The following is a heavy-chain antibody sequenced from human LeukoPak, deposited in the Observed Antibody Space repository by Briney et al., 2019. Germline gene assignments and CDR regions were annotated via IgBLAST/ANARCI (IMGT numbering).Heavy chain of an antibody. CDR2: INHSGST. D-gene: IGHD4-17*01. J-gene: IGHJ6*04. V-gene: IGHV4-34*01. CDR3: ARSDYGDSYYYYYYGMDV. CDR1: GGSFSGYY. Sequence: SETLSLTCAVYGGSFSGYYWSWIRQPPGKGLEWIGEINHSGSTNYNPSLKSRVTISVDTSKNQFSLQLSSVTAADTAVYYCARSDYGDSYYYYYYGMDVWGKGTRVTVSS.